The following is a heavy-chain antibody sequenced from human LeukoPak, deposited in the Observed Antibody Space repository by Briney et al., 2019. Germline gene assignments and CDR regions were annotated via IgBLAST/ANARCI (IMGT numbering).Heavy chain of an antibody. J-gene: IGHJ3*02. Sequence: GASVKVSCKASGYTFTAYYIHWVRQAPGQGLEWMGIINPSGGRTSYAQKFQGRVTMTRDMSTSTVYMELSSLRSEDTAVCYCARCNYYDSSGYYCDAFDIWGQGTMVTVSS. CDR1: GYTFTAYY. CDR3: ARCNYYDSSGYYCDAFDI. D-gene: IGHD3-22*01. CDR2: INPSGGRT. V-gene: IGHV1-46*01.